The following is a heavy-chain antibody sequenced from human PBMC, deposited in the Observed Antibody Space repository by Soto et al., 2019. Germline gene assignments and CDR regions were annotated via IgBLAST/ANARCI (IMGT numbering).Heavy chain of an antibody. D-gene: IGHD4-17*01. CDR1: GFTFSSYA. V-gene: IGHV3-30-3*01. CDR3: VREEYGGVYFDY. Sequence: QVQLVESGGGVVQPGKALRLSCAASGFTFSSYAMHWVRQAPGKGLEWVAVTSYDGNNKYYADTVKGRFTISRDNFKHTLFLQMTSLRPEDTADYYWVREEYGGVYFDYWGQGTLVTVSS. CDR2: TSYDGNNK. J-gene: IGHJ4*02.